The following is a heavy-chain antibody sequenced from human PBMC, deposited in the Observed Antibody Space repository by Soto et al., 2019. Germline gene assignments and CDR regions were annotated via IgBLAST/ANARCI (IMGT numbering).Heavy chain of an antibody. V-gene: IGHV3-7*01. CDR3: ILELLGGRAFDI. J-gene: IGHJ3*02. CDR2: IKQDGSEK. Sequence: GGSLRLSCAASGFTFSSYWMSWVRQAPGKGLEWVANIKQDGSEKYYVDSVKGRFTISRDNAKKSLYLQMNSLRAEGTAVCYCILELLGGRAFDIWGQGTMVTVSS. CDR1: GFTFSSYW. D-gene: IGHD1-7*01.